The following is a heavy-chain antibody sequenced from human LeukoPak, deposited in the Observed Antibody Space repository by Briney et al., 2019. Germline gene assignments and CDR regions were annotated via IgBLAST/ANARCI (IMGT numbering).Heavy chain of an antibody. CDR3: ARERGDILTGFHAFDI. D-gene: IGHD3-9*01. J-gene: IGHJ3*02. Sequence: ASVKVSCKASGGTFSSYAISWVRQAPGQGLEWMGGIIPIFGTANDAQKLQGRVTITADESTSTAYMELSSLRSEDTAVYYCARERGDILTGFHAFDIWGQGTMVTVSS. V-gene: IGHV1-69*13. CDR1: GGTFSSYA. CDR2: IIPIFGTA.